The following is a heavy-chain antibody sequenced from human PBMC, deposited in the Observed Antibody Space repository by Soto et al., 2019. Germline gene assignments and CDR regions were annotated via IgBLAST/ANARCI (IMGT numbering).Heavy chain of an antibody. D-gene: IGHD1-26*01. J-gene: IGHJ4*02. V-gene: IGHV3-23*01. CDR1: GVTFVDSA. Sequence: GGSLRLSCAASGVTFVDSAMTWVRQAPGKGLEWVSTISPSGGNRFHADSVKGRFTISRDNSKNTLYLQMNSLRAEDTAVYYCAKNLGKRSDYFDYWGQGTPVTVSS. CDR2: ISPSGGNR. CDR3: AKNLGKRSDYFDY.